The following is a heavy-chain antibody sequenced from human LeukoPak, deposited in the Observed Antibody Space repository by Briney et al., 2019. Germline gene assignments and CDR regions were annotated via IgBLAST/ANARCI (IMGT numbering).Heavy chain of an antibody. D-gene: IGHD2-2*01. CDR1: GYTFTGYY. CDR3: ARTSHCSSTSCARNRGAFDI. Sequence: ASVKVSCKASGYTFTGYYMHWVRRAPGQGLEWMGWINPNSGGTNYAQKFQGRVTISVDTSKNQFSLKLSSVTAADTAVYYCARTSHCSSTSCARNRGAFDIWGQGTMVTVSS. V-gene: IGHV1-2*02. J-gene: IGHJ3*02. CDR2: INPNSGGT.